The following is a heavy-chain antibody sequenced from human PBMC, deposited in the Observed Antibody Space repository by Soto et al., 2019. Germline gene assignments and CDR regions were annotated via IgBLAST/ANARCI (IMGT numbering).Heavy chain of an antibody. CDR3: ARTAMAGGNSYYGMDL. CDR1: GGSISSYY. V-gene: IGHV4-59*01. D-gene: IGHD5-18*01. J-gene: IGHJ6*04. CDR2: IYYSGST. Sequence: SETLSLTCTVSGGSISSYYWSWIRQPPGKGLEWIGYIYYSGSTNYNPSLKSRVTISVDTSKNQFSLKLSSVTAADTAVYYCARTAMAGGNSYYGMDLWGKGTRVTVA.